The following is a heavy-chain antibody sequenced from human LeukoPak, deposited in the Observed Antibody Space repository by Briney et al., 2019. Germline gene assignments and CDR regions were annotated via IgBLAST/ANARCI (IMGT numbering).Heavy chain of an antibody. D-gene: IGHD3-3*01. V-gene: IGHV1-69*13. Sequence: GASVKVSCKASGGTFSSYAISWVRQAPGQGLEWMGGIIPIFGTANYAQKFQGRVTITADESTSTAYMELSSLRSEDTAVYYCASGSDFWSGYYSGGYWFDPWGQGTLVTVSS. CDR3: ASGSDFWSGYYSGGYWFDP. CDR2: IIPIFGTA. CDR1: GGTFSSYA. J-gene: IGHJ5*02.